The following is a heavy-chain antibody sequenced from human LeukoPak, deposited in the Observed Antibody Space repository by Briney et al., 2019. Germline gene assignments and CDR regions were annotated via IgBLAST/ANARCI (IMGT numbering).Heavy chain of an antibody. Sequence: GGSLRLSCVASGFTFSSYWMSWVRQAPGMGLEWVANMKQDGSEKYYVDSVKGRFTISRDNAKNSLYLQMNSLRAEDTAVYYCARWGTDSGYDSGLDYWGQGTLVTVSS. D-gene: IGHD5-12*01. V-gene: IGHV3-7*01. CDR3: ARWGTDSGYDSGLDY. CDR2: MKQDGSEK. CDR1: GFTFSSYW. J-gene: IGHJ4*02.